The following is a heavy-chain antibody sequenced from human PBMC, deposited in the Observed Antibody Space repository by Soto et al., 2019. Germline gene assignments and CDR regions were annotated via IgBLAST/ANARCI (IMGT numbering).Heavy chain of an antibody. D-gene: IGHD6-19*01. Sequence: ASVKVSCKASGGTFSSYAISWVRQAPGQGLEWMGGIIPIFGTANYAQKFQGRVTITADESTSTAYMELSSLRSEDTAVYYCARGTYSSGWTGYYYYGMDVWGQGTTVTVSS. CDR1: GGTFSSYA. CDR3: ARGTYSSGWTGYYYYGMDV. CDR2: IIPIFGTA. J-gene: IGHJ6*02. V-gene: IGHV1-69*13.